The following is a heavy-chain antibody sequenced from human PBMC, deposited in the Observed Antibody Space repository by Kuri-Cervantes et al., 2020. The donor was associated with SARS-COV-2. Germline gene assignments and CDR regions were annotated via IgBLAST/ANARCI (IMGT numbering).Heavy chain of an antibody. CDR3: ARDRRISYSNYWRDYYYYMDV. CDR1: GFTFSSYW. J-gene: IGHJ6*03. CDR2: IKQDGSEK. V-gene: IGHV3-7*01. Sequence: GESLKISCAASGFTFSSYWMSWVRQAPGKGLEWVANIKQDGSEKYYADSVKGRFTISRDNAKNSLYLQMNSLRAEDTAVYYCARDRRISYSNYWRDYYYYMDVWGKGTTVTVSS. D-gene: IGHD4-11*01.